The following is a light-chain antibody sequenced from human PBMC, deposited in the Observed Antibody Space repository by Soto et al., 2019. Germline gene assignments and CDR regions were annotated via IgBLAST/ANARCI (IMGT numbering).Light chain of an antibody. J-gene: IGKJ3*01. V-gene: IGKV3-20*01. CDR1: QGVNNAY. Sequence: ELVLTQSPGTLSLSPGERATLSCRVSQGVNNAYLAWYQQKPGQAPRLLISGASRMATGLPDRFSGGGSGTNFTPPIRKMEPEELAVYYCQQFDKSPFRFGPGTQVHLK. CDR2: GAS. CDR3: QQFDKSPFR.